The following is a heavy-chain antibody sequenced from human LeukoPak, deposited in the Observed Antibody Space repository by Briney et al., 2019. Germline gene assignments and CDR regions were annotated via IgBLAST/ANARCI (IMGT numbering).Heavy chain of an antibody. CDR2: ISWNSGSI. Sequence: GGSLRLSCAASGFTFDDYAMHWVRQAPGKGLKWVSGISWNSGSIGYADSVKGRFTISRDNAKNSLYLQMNSLRAEDTALYYCAKESGSYGREIDYWGQGTLVTVSS. CDR3: AKESGSYGREIDY. CDR1: GFTFDDYA. D-gene: IGHD3-10*01. V-gene: IGHV3-9*01. J-gene: IGHJ4*02.